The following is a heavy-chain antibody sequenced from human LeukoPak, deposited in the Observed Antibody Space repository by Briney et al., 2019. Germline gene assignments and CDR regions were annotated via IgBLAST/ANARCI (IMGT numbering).Heavy chain of an antibody. J-gene: IGHJ4*02. CDR2: ISSSSTYI. CDR3: ARDRDFDF. Sequence: GGSLRLSCAASGFTFTDYNMNWVRQAPGKGLEWVSSISSSSTYIYYADSVQGRFTISRDNAKNSLYLQMNSLSAEDTAVYYCARDRDFDFWGQGILVTVSS. CDR1: GFTFTDYN. V-gene: IGHV3-21*01.